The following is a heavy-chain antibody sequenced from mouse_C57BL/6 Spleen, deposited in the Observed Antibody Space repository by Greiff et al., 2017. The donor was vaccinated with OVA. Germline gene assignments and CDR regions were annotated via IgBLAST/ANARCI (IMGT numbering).Heavy chain of an antibody. D-gene: IGHD1-1*01. V-gene: IGHV1-18*01. CDR1: GYTFTDYN. CDR3: ARRPNYYGSSYGYIDV. J-gene: IGHJ1*03. CDR2: INPNNGGT. Sequence: VQLQQSGPELVKPGASVKIPCKASGYTFTDYNMDWVKQSHGKSLEWIGDINPNNGGTIYNQTFKGKATLTVDQSSSTAYMELRSLTSEVTAVYYCARRPNYYGSSYGYIDVWGTGTTVTVSS.